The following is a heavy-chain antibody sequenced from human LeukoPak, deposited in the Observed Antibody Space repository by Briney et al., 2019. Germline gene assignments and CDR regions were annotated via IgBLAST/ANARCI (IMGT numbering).Heavy chain of an antibody. CDR1: GGSISSGDYY. J-gene: IGHJ4*02. Sequence: SETLSLTCTVSGGSISSGDYYWSWIRQPPGKGLEWIGYIYYSGSTYYNPSLKSRVTISVDTSKNQFSLKLSSVTAADTAVYYCARVRIAAAGNIPIDYWGQGTLVIVSS. CDR3: ARVRIAAAGNIPIDY. V-gene: IGHV4-30-4*01. CDR2: IYYSGST. D-gene: IGHD6-13*01.